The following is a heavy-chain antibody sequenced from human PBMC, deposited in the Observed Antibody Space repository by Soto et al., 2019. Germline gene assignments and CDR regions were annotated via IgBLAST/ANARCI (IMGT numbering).Heavy chain of an antibody. D-gene: IGHD2-2*01. J-gene: IGHJ6*03. Sequence: EVQLLESGGGLVQPGGSLRLSCAASGFTFSSYAMSWVRQAPGKGLEWVSAITNSGGSTYYADSVKGRFTISRDNSKKTLYLQMNSLRAEDTAVFYCAIRGHCSSSSCPAGYYYMDVWGRGSTVTGSS. CDR2: ITNSGGST. V-gene: IGHV3-23*01. CDR3: AIRGHCSSSSCPAGYYYMDV. CDR1: GFTFSSYA.